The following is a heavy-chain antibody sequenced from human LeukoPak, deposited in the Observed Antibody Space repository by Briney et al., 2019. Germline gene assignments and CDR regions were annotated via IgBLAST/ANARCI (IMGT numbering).Heavy chain of an antibody. CDR3: AKGGVIGHAFDI. CDR1: GFTFSSYA. Sequence: GGSLRLSCAASGFTFSSYAMSWVRRAPGKGVEWVSAISGSGGSTYYSASVKGRFTISRDNSKNTLYLQMNSLRAEDTAVYYCAKGGVIGHAFDIWGQGTMVTVSS. D-gene: IGHD3-10*01. CDR2: ISGSGGST. J-gene: IGHJ3*02. V-gene: IGHV3-23*01.